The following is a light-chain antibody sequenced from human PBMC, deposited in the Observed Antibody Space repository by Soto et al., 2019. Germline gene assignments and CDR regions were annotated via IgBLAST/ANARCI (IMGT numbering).Light chain of an antibody. CDR1: QTIGTY. CDR2: DAS. Sequence: IEVTQSPSSLAASLGDRVTITCRASQTIGTYVNWYRQKSGAAPELLIYDASTLQSGVPSRFSGGASGTDFTLTISSLQLDDFETYYCQQSYNTPLTFGQGTKVEI. CDR3: QQSYNTPLT. V-gene: IGKV1-39*01. J-gene: IGKJ1*01.